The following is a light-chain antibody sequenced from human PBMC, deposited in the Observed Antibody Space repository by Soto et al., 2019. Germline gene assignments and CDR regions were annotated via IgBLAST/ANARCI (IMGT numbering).Light chain of an antibody. CDR2: GAS. CDR3: QQSYSTLIT. Sequence: IGLSQSPCTLSLSPGERATLSCRASQSVSSSYLAWYQQKPGQAPRLLIYGASSRATGIPDRFSGSGSGTDFTLTISSLQPEDFATYYCQQSYSTLITFGQGTRLEI. V-gene: IGKV3-20*01. J-gene: IGKJ5*01. CDR1: QSVSSSY.